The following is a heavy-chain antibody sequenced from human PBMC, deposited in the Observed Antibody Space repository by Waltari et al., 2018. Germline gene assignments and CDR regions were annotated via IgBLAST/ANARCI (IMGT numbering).Heavy chain of an antibody. CDR3: AKNFPTPYYFDY. Sequence: EVQLVESGGGLVKPGGSLRLSCVASGFTFNSYNMNWVRQDPGKGLEWVSSISSSSNYIYYADSVRGRFTISRDNAKNSLYLQMNSLRAEDTAVYYCAKNFPTPYYFDYWGQGTLVTVSS. J-gene: IGHJ4*02. CDR2: ISSSSNYI. CDR1: GFTFNSYN. V-gene: IGHV3-21*01.